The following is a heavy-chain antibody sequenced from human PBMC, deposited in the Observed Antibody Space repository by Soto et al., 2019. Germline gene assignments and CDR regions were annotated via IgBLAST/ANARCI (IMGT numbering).Heavy chain of an antibody. D-gene: IGHD6-19*01. CDR1: GFTFSSYG. J-gene: IGHJ4*02. V-gene: IGHV3-33*01. CDR3: ARKLSSGWLDY. Sequence: GGSLRLSCAASGFTFSSYGMHWVRQAPGKGLEWVAVIWYDGSNKYYADSVKGRFTISRDNSKNTLYLQMNSLRAEDTAVYYCARKLSSGWLDYWGQGTLVTVSS. CDR2: IWYDGSNK.